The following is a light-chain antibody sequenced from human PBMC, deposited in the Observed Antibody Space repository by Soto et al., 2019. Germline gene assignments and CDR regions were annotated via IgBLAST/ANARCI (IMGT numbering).Light chain of an antibody. CDR1: ISHVGVYNY. CDR2: EVS. J-gene: IGLJ1*01. Sequence: QSLLSQPAPVSRSPGQSITISCPGTISHVGVYNYVSCYQQHPGKAPKLMIYEVSNRPSGVSNRFSGSKSGNTASLTISGLKVEDEADYYCSSYTSSSTPYVFGGGTKVTAL. V-gene: IGLV2-14*01. CDR3: SSYTSSSTPYV.